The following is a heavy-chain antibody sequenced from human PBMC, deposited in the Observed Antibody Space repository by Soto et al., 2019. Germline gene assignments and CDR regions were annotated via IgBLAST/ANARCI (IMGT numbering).Heavy chain of an antibody. V-gene: IGHV1-69*13. CDR2: IIPIFGTA. Sequence: SVKVSCKASGCTFSSYAISWVRQAPGQGLEWMGGIIPIFGTANYAQKFQGRVTITADESTSTAYMELSSLRSEDTAVYYCARGGGPPSMVTLDYYYGMDVWGQGTRVTVSS. CDR3: ARGGGPPSMVTLDYYYGMDV. CDR1: GCTFSSYA. J-gene: IGHJ6*02. D-gene: IGHD5-18*01.